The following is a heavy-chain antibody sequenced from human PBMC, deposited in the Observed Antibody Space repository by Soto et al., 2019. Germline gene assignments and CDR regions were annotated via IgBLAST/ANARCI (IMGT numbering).Heavy chain of an antibody. J-gene: IGHJ5*02. CDR1: GFTFSNYN. CDR2: ISGSSIYI. V-gene: IGHV3-21*01. CDR3: AREGALKPFSS. Sequence: TWGSLRLSCVASGFTFSNYNMNWVRQAPGKGLEWVSHISGSSIYIHYADSVRGRFTISRDNAKNSVYLQMDSLRVEDTAVYYCAREGALKPFSSWGQGALVTVSS.